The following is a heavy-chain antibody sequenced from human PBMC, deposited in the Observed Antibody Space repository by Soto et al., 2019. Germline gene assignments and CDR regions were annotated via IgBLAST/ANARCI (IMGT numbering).Heavy chain of an antibody. D-gene: IGHD3-16*02. CDR1: GYTFTNND. V-gene: IGHV1-8*02. Sequence: ASVKVSCKASGYTFTNNDVRWVRQATGQGLEWMGWMNPGSGDTGYAQKFQGRVTTTRDISIATAYMELNSLTSEDTAIYYCVRTESSVSLNCFDPWCPGTRGTV. CDR3: VRTESSVSLNCFDP. J-gene: IGHJ5*02. CDR2: MNPGSGDT.